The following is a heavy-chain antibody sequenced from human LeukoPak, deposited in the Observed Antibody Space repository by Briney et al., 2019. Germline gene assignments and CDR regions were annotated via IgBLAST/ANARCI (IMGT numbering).Heavy chain of an antibody. D-gene: IGHD3-10*01. J-gene: IGHJ4*02. CDR3: ARAGRRGPDY. V-gene: IGHV4-39*07. CDR2: TYYSGGT. Sequence: PSETLSLTCTVSGGSISSSSYYWGWIRQPPGKGLEWIGSTYYSGGTYYNPSLKSRVTISVDTSKNQFSLKLSSVTAADTAVYYCARAGRRGPDYWGQGTLVTVSS. CDR1: GGSISSSSYY.